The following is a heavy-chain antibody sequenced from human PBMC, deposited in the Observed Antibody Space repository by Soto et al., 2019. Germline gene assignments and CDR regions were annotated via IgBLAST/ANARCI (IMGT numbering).Heavy chain of an antibody. D-gene: IGHD5-12*01. J-gene: IGHJ4*02. CDR3: AKEGGSERYYFDY. CDR2: ISGSGGST. Sequence: PGGSLRLSCAASGFTFSSYPMSWVRQAPGKGLEWVSAISGSGGSTYYADSVKGRFTISRDNSKNTLYLQVNSLRAEDTAIYYCAKEGGSERYYFDYWGLGTMVTVSS. CDR1: GFTFSSYP. V-gene: IGHV3-23*01.